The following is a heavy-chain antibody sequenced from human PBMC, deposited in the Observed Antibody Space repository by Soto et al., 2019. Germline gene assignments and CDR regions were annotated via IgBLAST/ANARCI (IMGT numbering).Heavy chain of an antibody. D-gene: IGHD3-9*01. J-gene: IGHJ4*02. V-gene: IGHV3-21*01. Sequence: GGSLRLSCAASGFTFSSYSMNWVRQAPGKGLEWVSSISSSSSYIYYADSVKGRFTISRDNAKNSLYLQMNSLRAEDTAVYYCARDRAGYRIDYWGQGTLVTVSS. CDR3: ARDRAGYRIDY. CDR1: GFTFSSYS. CDR2: ISSSSSYI.